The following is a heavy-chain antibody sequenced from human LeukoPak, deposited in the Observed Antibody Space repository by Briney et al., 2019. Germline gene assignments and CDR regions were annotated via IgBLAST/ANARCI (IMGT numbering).Heavy chain of an antibody. CDR1: GFTFSNYA. CDR3: ARCTASCYANAFDV. CDR2: ISGSGGST. J-gene: IGHJ3*01. D-gene: IGHD2-2*01. V-gene: IGHV3-23*01. Sequence: PGGSLRLSCAASGFTFSNYAMSWVRQAPGKGLEWVSSISGSGGSTYYADSVKGRFTLSRDNSKNTLSLQVNSLRAEDTAVYYCARCTASCYANAFDVWGQGTLLTVSS.